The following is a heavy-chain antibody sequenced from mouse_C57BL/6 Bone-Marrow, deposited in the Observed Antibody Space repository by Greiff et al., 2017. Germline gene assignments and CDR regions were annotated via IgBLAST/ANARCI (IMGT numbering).Heavy chain of an antibody. D-gene: IGHD2-1*01. V-gene: IGHV14-3*01. J-gene: IGHJ3*01. CDR1: GFTFTNTY. CDR3: APLLWFAY. CDR2: IDPANGNT. Sequence: EVQRLESVAELVRPGASVKLSCTASGFTFTNTYMHWVKQRPEQGLEWIGRIDPANGNTKYAPKFKGKATITADTSSNTAYLQLSSLTSEDTAIYYCAPLLWFAYWGQGTLVTVSA.